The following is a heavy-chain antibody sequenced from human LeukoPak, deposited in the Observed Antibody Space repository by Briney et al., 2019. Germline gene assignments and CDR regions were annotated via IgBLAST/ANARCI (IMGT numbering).Heavy chain of an antibody. J-gene: IGHJ4*02. CDR3: AREDNGGELSLLAGY. D-gene: IGHD3-16*02. CDR1: GYTFTSYG. Sequence: ASVKVSCKASGYTFTSYGISWVRQAPGQGLEWMGWISAYNGNTNYAQKLQGRVTMTTDTSTSTAYMELRSLRSDDTAVYYCAREDNGGELSLLAGYWGQGALVTVSS. V-gene: IGHV1-18*01. CDR2: ISAYNGNT.